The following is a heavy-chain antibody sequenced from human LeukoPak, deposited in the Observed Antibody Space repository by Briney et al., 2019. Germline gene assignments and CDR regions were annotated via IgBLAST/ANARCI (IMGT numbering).Heavy chain of an antibody. D-gene: IGHD1-14*01. J-gene: IGHJ5*02. CDR2: IYYSGST. Sequence: SETLSLTCTLSGGSISSHYWSWIRQPPGKGLEWIGSIYYSGSTYYNPSLKSRVTISVDTSKNQFSLKLSSVTAADTAVYYCAKVADCSRNPWFDPWGQGTLVTVSS. CDR3: AKVADCSRNPWFDP. V-gene: IGHV4-59*11. CDR1: GGSISSHY.